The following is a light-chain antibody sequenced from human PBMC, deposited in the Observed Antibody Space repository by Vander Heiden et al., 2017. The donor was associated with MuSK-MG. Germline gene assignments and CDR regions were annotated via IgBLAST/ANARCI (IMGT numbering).Light chain of an antibody. J-gene: IGKJ4*01. CDR3: QQSYSTPLT. V-gene: IGKV1-39*01. Sequence: DIHLTQPPSSLSASVGDRVTITCRASQSISSYLNWYQQKPGKAPQRLMCAASSLQSGVLSRFSGSGSGTDFTLTISSLQPEDFATYYCQQSYSTPLTFGGGTKVETK. CDR1: QSISSY. CDR2: AAS.